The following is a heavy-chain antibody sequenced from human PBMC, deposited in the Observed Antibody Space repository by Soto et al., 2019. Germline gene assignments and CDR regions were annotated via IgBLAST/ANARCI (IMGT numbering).Heavy chain of an antibody. CDR1: GFTFSSYW. J-gene: IGHJ4*02. Sequence: EVQLVESGGGLVQPGGSLRLSCAASGFTFSSYWMSWVRQAPGKGLEWVANIKQDGSEKYYVDSVKGRFTISRDNAKNSLYLQMNSLRAEDTAVYYCARDTGPYYDFWSGYYMGYWGQGTLVTVSS. CDR3: ARDTGPYYDFWSGYYMGY. D-gene: IGHD3-3*01. V-gene: IGHV3-7*01. CDR2: IKQDGSEK.